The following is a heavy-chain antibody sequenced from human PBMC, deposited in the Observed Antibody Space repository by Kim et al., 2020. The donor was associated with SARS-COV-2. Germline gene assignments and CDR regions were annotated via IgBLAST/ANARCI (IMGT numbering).Heavy chain of an antibody. V-gene: IGHV6-1*01. Sequence: SQTLSLTCVISGDSVATNNAGWNWFRQSPSRGLEWLGRASYWSKWYFDYAGSVRSRISIEPDTTKNQVSLQLKSVTPEDTGLYYCARDHRYYLFSIDVWGQGTAVTVSS. CDR1: GDSVATNNAG. J-gene: IGHJ6*02. D-gene: IGHD3-16*01. CDR3: ARDHRYYLFSIDV. CDR2: ASYWSKWYF.